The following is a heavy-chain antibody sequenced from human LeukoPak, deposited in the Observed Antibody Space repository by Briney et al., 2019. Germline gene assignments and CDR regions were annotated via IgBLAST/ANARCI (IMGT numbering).Heavy chain of an antibody. J-gene: IGHJ4*02. CDR2: INHSGST. D-gene: IGHD3-10*01. Sequence: SETLSLTCAVYGGSFSGYYWSWIRQPPGKGLEWIGEINHSGSTNYNPSLKSRVTISVDTSKNQFSLKLSSVTAADTAVYYCAKGGHYGSGSYGGDYWGQGTLVTVSS. CDR3: AKGGHYGSGSYGGDY. V-gene: IGHV4-34*09. CDR1: GGSFSGYY.